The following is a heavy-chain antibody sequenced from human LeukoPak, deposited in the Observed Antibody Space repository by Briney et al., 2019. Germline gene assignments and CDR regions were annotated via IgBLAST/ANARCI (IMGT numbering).Heavy chain of an antibody. V-gene: IGHV3-33*01. D-gene: IGHD3-22*01. CDR3: ARDGYLGAYNWFDP. J-gene: IGHJ5*02. Sequence: GGSLRLSCAASGFTFSSYGVHWVRQAPGKGLEWVAVIWYDGSNKYYADSVKGRFTISRDNSKNTLYLQMNSLRAEDTAVYYCARDGYLGAYNWFDPWGQGTLVTVSS. CDR2: IWYDGSNK. CDR1: GFTFSSYG.